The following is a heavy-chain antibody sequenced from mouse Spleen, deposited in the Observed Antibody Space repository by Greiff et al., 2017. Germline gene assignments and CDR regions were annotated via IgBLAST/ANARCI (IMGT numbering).Heavy chain of an antibody. CDR3: ANYYGSSYFAY. J-gene: IGHJ3*01. CDR1: GFTFSDYG. V-gene: IGHV5-17*01. CDR2: ISSGSSTI. Sequence: EVKLVESGGGLVKPGGSLKLSCAASGFTFSDYGMHWVRQAPEKGLEWVAYISSGSSTIYYADTVKGRFTISRDNAKNTLFLQMTSLRSEDTAMYYCANYYGSSYFAYWGQGTLVTVSA. D-gene: IGHD1-1*01.